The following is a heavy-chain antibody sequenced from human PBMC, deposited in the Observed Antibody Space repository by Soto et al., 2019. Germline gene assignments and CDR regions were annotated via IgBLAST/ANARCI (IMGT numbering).Heavy chain of an antibody. D-gene: IGHD4-17*01. CDR3: AADLDYGDWYYFDY. J-gene: IGHJ4*02. Sequence: SVKVSCKASGFTFTSSAVQWVRQARGQRLEWTGWIVVGSGNTNYAQKFQERVTITRDMSTSTAYMELSSLRSEDTAVYYCAADLDYGDWYYFDYWGQGTLVTVSS. CDR1: GFTFTSSA. V-gene: IGHV1-58*01. CDR2: IVVGSGNT.